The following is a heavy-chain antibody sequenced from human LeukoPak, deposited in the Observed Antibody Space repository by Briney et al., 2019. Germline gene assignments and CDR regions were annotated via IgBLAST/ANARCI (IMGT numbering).Heavy chain of an antibody. D-gene: IGHD2-2*02. V-gene: IGHV3-30*04. CDR2: ISYDGSNK. J-gene: IGHJ4*02. CDR1: GFTFSSYA. CDR3: ARDCSSTSCSTFDY. Sequence: GGSLRLSCAASGFTFSSYAMHWVRQAPGKGLEWVAVISYDGSNKYYADSVKGRFTISRDNSKNTLYLQMNSLRAEDTAVYYCARDCSSTSCSTFDYWGQGTLVTVSS.